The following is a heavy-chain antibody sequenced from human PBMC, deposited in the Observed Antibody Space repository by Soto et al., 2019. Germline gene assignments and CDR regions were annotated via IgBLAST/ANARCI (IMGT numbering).Heavy chain of an antibody. V-gene: IGHV3-11*01. D-gene: IGHD3-9*01. CDR3: ARVNPSSYYDILTGYPMYNWFDP. Sequence: SPKISCAASGFSLSDSYMSLISQAPGKGLEWVSYISSSGSTIYYADTVKGRFTISRDNAKNSLYLQMNSLRAEDTAVYYCARVNPSSYYDILTGYPMYNWFDPWGQGTLVPVSS. CDR1: GFSLSDSY. J-gene: IGHJ5*02. CDR2: ISSSGSTI.